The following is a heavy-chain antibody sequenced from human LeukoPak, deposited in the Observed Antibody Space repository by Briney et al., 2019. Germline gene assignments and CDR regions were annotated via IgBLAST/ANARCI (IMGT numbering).Heavy chain of an antibody. CDR2: MYYSGRA. Sequence: PSETLSLTCTVSGGPISAYYWSWIRQPPGKGLEWIGYMYYSGRANYNPSLKSRVTISVDTSKKQFSLRLSSVTAADTAVYYCATNEDGYNWHWGQGTLVIVSS. CDR3: ATNEDGYNWH. J-gene: IGHJ4*02. D-gene: IGHD5-24*01. V-gene: IGHV4-59*01. CDR1: GGPISAYY.